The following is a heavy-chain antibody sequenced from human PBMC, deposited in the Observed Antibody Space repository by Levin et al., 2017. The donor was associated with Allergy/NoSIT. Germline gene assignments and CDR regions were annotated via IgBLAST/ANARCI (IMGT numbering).Heavy chain of an antibody. CDR1: GFTFDDYT. J-gene: IGHJ6*02. D-gene: IGHD2-2*01. CDR3: AKDQGGYCSNSSCYLWGMDV. V-gene: IGHV3-43*01. Sequence: SGGSLRLSCAASGFTFDDYTMHWVRQVPGKGLEWVSLISWDSGGTYYADSVKGRFTISRDNSKNSLYLQMNSLRPEDTAFYYCAKDQGGYCSNSSCYLWGMDVWGQGTTVTVSS. CDR2: ISWDSGGT.